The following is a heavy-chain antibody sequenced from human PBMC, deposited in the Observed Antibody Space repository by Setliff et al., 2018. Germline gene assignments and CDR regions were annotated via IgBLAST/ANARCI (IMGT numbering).Heavy chain of an antibody. J-gene: IGHJ3*02. D-gene: IGHD1-1*01. CDR2: VTTTGGFT. CDR1: GFTFSTYA. Sequence: GGSLRLSCAASGFTFSTYAMSWFRQAPGKGLEWLSYVTTTGGFTKEADSVRGRFSVSRDNSKKSVYLQINDLRAEDTALYFCAKGGDWDDQHYAFDIWGQGTMVT. V-gene: IGHV3-23*01. CDR3: AKGGDWDDQHYAFDI.